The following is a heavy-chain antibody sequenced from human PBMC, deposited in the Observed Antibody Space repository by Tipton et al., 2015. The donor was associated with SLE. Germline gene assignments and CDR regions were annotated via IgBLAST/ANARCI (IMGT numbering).Heavy chain of an antibody. CDR2: IWNDGSKT. CDR3: ASETSTWTNYIDN. J-gene: IGHJ4*02. V-gene: IGHV3-33*01. CDR1: GFRFSNYG. D-gene: IGHD6-13*01. Sequence: SLRLSCAASGFRFSNYGMDWVRQAPGKGLEWVGVIWNDGSKTYYADSVKGRFTISRDNSKNTLYLQMDSLRAEDSAVYYCASETSTWTNYIDNWGQGTLVTVSS.